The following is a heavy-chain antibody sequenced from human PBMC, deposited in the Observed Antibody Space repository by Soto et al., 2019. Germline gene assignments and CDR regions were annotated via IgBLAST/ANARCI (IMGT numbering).Heavy chain of an antibody. CDR2: IYYSGST. V-gene: IGHV4-59*01. CDR3: ARQMRGATISIYYYGMDV. J-gene: IGHJ6*02. Sequence: QVQLQESGPGLVKPSETLSLTCTVSGGSISSYYWSWIRQPPGKGLEWIGYIYYSGSTNYNPSLKSRVTISVDTSKNQFSLKLSSVTAADTAVYDCARQMRGATISIYYYGMDVWGHGTTVTVSS. CDR1: GGSISSYY. D-gene: IGHD5-12*01.